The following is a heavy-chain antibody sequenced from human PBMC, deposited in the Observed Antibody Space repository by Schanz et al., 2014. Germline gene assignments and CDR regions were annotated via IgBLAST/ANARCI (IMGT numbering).Heavy chain of an antibody. CDR1: GFTFSDAW. CDR2: IKHDGSVK. CDR3: VSQTGSPNY. V-gene: IGHV3-7*02. Sequence: EVQLVESGGGLVKPGGFLRLSCAASGFTFSDAWMSWVRQAPGKGPEWVANIKHDGSVKDYVDPVEGRFTISRDNAKRSLFLQMNSLRVEDTAVYFCVSQTGSPNYWGQGTLVTVSS. D-gene: IGHD6-13*01. J-gene: IGHJ4*02.